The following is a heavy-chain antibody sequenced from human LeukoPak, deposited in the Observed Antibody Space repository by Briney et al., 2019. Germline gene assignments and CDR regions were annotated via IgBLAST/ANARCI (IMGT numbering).Heavy chain of an antibody. CDR3: AGDTHSSSWYDH. D-gene: IGHD6-19*01. J-gene: IGHJ5*02. V-gene: IGHV3-53*01. CDR1: GFTFSSIY. CDR2: IYSDGNT. Sequence: PGGSLRLSCAVSGFTFSSIYMSWVRQAPGEGLEWVSFIYSDGNTYYGDSVKGRFTLSRDSSRNTLYLQMNSLTVDDTAVYYCAGDTHSSSWYDHWGQGTLVTVSS.